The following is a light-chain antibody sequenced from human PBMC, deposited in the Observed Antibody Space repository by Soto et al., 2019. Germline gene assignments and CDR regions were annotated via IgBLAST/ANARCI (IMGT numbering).Light chain of an antibody. J-gene: IGLJ2*01. V-gene: IGLV9-49*01. CDR1: SGYSNYK. CDR3: GADHGSGSNFVVV. CDR2: VGTGGIVG. Sequence: QLVLTQPPSASASLGASVTLTCTLSSGYSNYKVDWYQQRPGKGPRFVMRVGTGGIVGSKGDGIPDRFSVLGSGLNRYLTIKNIQEEDESDDHCGADHGSGSNFVVVFGGGTKVTVL.